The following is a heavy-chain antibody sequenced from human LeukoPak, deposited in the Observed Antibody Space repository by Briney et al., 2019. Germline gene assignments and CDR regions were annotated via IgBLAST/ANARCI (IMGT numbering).Heavy chain of an antibody. D-gene: IGHD3-10*01. V-gene: IGHV4-34*01. Sequence: SETLSLTCAVYGGSFSGYYWSWIRQPPGKGLEWIGEINHSGSTNYNPSLKSRVTISVDTSKNQFSLKLSSVTAADTAVYYCVRHPFYGSGGKYYFGYWGQGTLVTVSS. CDR3: VRHPFYGSGGKYYFGY. CDR2: INHSGST. J-gene: IGHJ4*02. CDR1: GGSFSGYY.